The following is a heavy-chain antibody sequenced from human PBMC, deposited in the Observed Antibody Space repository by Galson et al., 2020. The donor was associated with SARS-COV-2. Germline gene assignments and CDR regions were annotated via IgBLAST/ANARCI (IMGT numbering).Heavy chain of an antibody. CDR2: ISWNSGSI. Sequence: SLKISCAASGFTFDDYAMHWVRQAPGKGLEWVSGISWNSGSIGYADSVKGRFTISRDNAKNSLYLQMNSLRAEDTALYYCAKAVGTGYRRSWYPYYFDYWGQGTLVTVSS. V-gene: IGHV3-9*01. CDR1: GFTFDDYA. D-gene: IGHD6-13*01. J-gene: IGHJ4*02. CDR3: AKAVGTGYRRSWYPYYFDY.